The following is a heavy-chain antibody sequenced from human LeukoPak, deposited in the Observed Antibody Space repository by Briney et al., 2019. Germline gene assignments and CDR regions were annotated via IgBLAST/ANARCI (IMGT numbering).Heavy chain of an antibody. V-gene: IGHV4-34*01. D-gene: IGHD3-10*01. J-gene: IGHJ5*02. CDR2: INHSGST. Sequence: SETLSLTCAVYGGSFSGYYWSWIRQPPGKGLEWIGEINHSGSTNYNPPLKSRATISVDTSKNQFSLELSSVTAADTAVYYCARERLAMVRGVIPKEAWGWFDPWGQGTLVTVSS. CDR1: GGSFSGYY. CDR3: ARERLAMVRGVIPKEAWGWFDP.